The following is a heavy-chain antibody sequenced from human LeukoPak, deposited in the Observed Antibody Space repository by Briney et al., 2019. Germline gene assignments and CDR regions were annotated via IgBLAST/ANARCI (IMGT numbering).Heavy chain of an antibody. CDR2: IYPGDSDT. CDR3: ARHLMGPHYYGSGSYWDY. V-gene: IGHV5-51*01. CDR1: GYSFTSYW. D-gene: IGHD3-10*01. J-gene: IGHJ4*02. Sequence: GESLKISCKGSGYSFTSYWIGWVRQMPGKGLEWMRIIYPGDSDTRYSPSFQGQVTISADKSISTAYLQWSSLKASDTAMYYCARHLMGPHYYGSGSYWDYWGQGTLVTVSS.